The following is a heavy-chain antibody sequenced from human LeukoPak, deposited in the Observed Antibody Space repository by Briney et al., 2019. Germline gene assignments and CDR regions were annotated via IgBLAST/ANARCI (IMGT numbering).Heavy chain of an antibody. Sequence: SQTLSLTRAISGDSVSSNSAVWNWIRQSPSRGLEWLGRTYYRSKWYNDYAVSVKSRITIKPDTSKNQFSLQLNSATPEDTAVYYGARLGLGGAFDIWGQGTMVTVSS. D-gene: IGHD2-15*01. V-gene: IGHV6-1*01. CDR1: GDSVSSNSAV. J-gene: IGHJ3*02. CDR3: ARLGLGGAFDI. CDR2: TYYRSKWYN.